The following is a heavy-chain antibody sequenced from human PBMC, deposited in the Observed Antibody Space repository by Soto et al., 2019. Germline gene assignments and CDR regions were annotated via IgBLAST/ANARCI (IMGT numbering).Heavy chain of an antibody. D-gene: IGHD3-16*01. CDR1: GFNFSSHG. J-gene: IGHJ3*02. CDR3: AKGYDYVSFEM. Sequence: EVQLLESGGGLLQPGGSLRLSCSSSGFNFSSHGMSWVRQAPGKGLEWVSHIGGNGVSIYYADSVRGRFTISRDNSKNTLYLQMNSLRAEDTAVYYWAKGYDYVSFEMWGQGTMVTVS. V-gene: IGHV3-23*01. CDR2: IGGNGVSI.